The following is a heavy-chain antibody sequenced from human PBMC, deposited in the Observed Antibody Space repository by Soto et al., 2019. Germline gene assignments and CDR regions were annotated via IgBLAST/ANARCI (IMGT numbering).Heavy chain of an antibody. CDR2: IYYSGST. Sequence: QLQLQESGPGLVKPSETLSLTCTVSGGSISSSSYYWGWIRQPPGKGLEWIGSIYYSGSTYYNPSLTSRVTISVDTSKNQFSLKLSSVTAADTAVYYCARLEDGSYPVGGMDVWGQGTTVTVSS. J-gene: IGHJ6*02. CDR1: GGSISSSSYY. V-gene: IGHV4-39*01. CDR3: ARLEDGSYPVGGMDV. D-gene: IGHD1-26*01.